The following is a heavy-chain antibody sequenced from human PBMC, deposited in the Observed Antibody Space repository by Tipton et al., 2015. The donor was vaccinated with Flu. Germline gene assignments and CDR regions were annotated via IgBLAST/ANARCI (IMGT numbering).Heavy chain of an antibody. CDR2: IIPIFGTA. V-gene: IGHV1-69*01. D-gene: IGHD6-19*01. Sequence: QVQLVQSGAEVKKPGSSVKVSCKASGGTFSSYAISWVRQAPGQGLEWMGGIIPIFGTANYAQKFQGRVTITADESTSTAYMELGSLRSGDTAVYCCARGGSSGWSAAYYYYYGMDVWGQGTTVTVSS. CDR1: GGTFSSYA. CDR3: ARGGSSGWSAAYYYYYGMDV. J-gene: IGHJ6*02.